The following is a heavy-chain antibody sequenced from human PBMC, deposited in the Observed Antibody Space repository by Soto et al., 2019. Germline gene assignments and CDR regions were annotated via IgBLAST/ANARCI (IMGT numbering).Heavy chain of an antibody. D-gene: IGHD5-12*01. CDR2: ISSHDNTI. V-gene: IGHV3-11*01. Sequence: QVHLVESGGDLVKPGGSLRLSCAASGFTFSDYYMNWIRQAPGKGLDWVSSISSHDNTIYYADSVQGRFTISRDNAKNSLYLQMISLRAEDTAVYYCARTYGGYPPLYYGMYVWVQGTTVTVSS. CDR1: GFTFSDYY. CDR3: ARTYGGYPPLYYGMYV. J-gene: IGHJ6*02.